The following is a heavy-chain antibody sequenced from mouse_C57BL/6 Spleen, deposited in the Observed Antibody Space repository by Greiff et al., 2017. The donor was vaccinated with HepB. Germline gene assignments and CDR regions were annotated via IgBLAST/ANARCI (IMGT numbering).Heavy chain of an antibody. V-gene: IGHV1-55*01. CDR3: ARWTGTRGYAMDY. D-gene: IGHD4-1*01. J-gene: IGHJ4*01. CDR2: IYPGSGST. CDR1: GYTFTSYW. Sequence: VKLQESGAELVKPGASVKMSCKASGYTFTSYWITWVKQRPGQGLEWIGDIYPGSGSTNYNEKFKSKATLTVDTSSSTAYMQLSSLTSEDSAVYYCARWTGTRGYAMDYWGQGTSVTVSS.